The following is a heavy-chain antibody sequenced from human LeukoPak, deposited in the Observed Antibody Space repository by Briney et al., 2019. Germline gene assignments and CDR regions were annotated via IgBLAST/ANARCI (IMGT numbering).Heavy chain of an antibody. V-gene: IGHV1-46*01. CDR3: VRQDGYSSSYFDY. CDR2: INPSGTST. J-gene: IGHJ4*02. Sequence: ASVKVSCKASGYTFTSYGISWVRQAPGQGLEWLGIINPSGTSTSYAQKFQGRVTMTRDSSTSTVYMELSSLRSEDTAVYYCVRQDGYSSSYFDYWGQGTLVTVSS. CDR1: GYTFTSYG. D-gene: IGHD6-13*01.